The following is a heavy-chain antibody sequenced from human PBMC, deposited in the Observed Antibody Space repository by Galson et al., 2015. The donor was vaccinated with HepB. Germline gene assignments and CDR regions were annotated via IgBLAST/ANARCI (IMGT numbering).Heavy chain of an antibody. CDR3: ATGAEGSSWTVNAFDI. D-gene: IGHD6-13*01. CDR1: GYTLTDLS. J-gene: IGHJ3*02. Sequence: SVKVSCKVSGYTLTDLSMHWVRQAPGKGLEWMGGFDPEDGETIYAQKFQGRVTMTEDTSTDTAYMELSSLGSEDTAVYYCATGAEGSSWTVNAFDIWGQGTMVTVSS. CDR2: FDPEDGET. V-gene: IGHV1-24*01.